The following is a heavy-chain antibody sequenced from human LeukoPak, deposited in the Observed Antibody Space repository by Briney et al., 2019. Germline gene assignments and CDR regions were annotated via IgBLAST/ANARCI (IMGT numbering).Heavy chain of an antibody. D-gene: IGHD3-22*01. CDR1: GYTFTAYY. J-gene: IGHJ4*02. CDR2: INPSGSDT. CDR3: AREYYYDSSGPPGY. Sequence: ASVKVSCKATGYTFTAYYMHWVRQAPGQGLEWMGLINPSGSDTVYAQKFQGRVTMTRDMSTSTVYMELSSLRSDDTAVYYCAREYYYDSSGPPGYWGQGTLVTVSS. V-gene: IGHV1-46*01.